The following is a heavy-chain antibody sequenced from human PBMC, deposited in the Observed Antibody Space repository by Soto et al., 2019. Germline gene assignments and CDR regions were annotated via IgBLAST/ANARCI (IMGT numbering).Heavy chain of an antibody. Sequence: GASVKVSCKASGYTFTNSAIHWVRQAPGQTPEWMGWINAGSGHTKYSKKFQDRVTITRDTSASTGYMELSSLRSEDTAVYYCGRSVVGATGEILYNAMDVWGQGTTVTVSS. D-gene: IGHD1-26*01. CDR1: GYTFTNSA. J-gene: IGHJ6*02. CDR2: INAGSGHT. CDR3: GRSVVGATGEILYNAMDV. V-gene: IGHV1-3*01.